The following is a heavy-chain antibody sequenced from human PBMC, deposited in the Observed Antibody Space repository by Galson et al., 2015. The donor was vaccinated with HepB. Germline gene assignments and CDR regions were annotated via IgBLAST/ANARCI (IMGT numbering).Heavy chain of an antibody. J-gene: IGHJ4*02. D-gene: IGHD2-15*01. CDR1: GFTFSSYA. V-gene: IGHV3-23*01. Sequence: SLRLSCAASGFTFSSYAMSWVRQAPGKGLEWVSAISGSGGSTYYADSVKGRFTISRDNSKNTLYLQMNSLRAEDTAVYYCAKDFSIGVVVVAAPMYYFDYWGQGTLVTVSS. CDR2: ISGSGGST. CDR3: AKDFSIGVVVVAAPMYYFDY.